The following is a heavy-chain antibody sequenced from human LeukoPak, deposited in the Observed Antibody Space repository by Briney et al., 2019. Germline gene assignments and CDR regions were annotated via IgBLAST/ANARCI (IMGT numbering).Heavy chain of an antibody. J-gene: IGHJ4*02. CDR2: IKQDGSEK. D-gene: IGHD2-15*01. V-gene: IGHV3-7*03. CDR3: ARGNRDLMSGGSLHY. Sequence: GGSLRLSCAASGFTFSSYWMSWVRQAPGKGLEWVANIKQDGSEKYYVDSVKGRFTISRDNAKNSLYLQMNSLRAEDTAVYYCARGNRDLMSGGSLHYWGQGTLVTVSS. CDR1: GFTFSSYW.